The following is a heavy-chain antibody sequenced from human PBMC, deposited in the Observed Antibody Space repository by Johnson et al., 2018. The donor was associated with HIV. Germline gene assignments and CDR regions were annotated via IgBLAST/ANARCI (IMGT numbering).Heavy chain of an antibody. D-gene: IGHD3-22*01. J-gene: IGHJ3*02. Sequence: QVQLVESGGGVVQPGRSLRLSCAASGFIFSDYYMSWIRQAPGKGLEWVSYISSSGSTIYYADSVKGRFTISRDNAKNSLYLQMNSLRAEDTAVYYCARYHYYDSRLNDAFDIWGQGTMVTVSS. CDR3: ARYHYYDSRLNDAFDI. V-gene: IGHV3-11*04. CDR1: GFIFSDYY. CDR2: ISSSGSTI.